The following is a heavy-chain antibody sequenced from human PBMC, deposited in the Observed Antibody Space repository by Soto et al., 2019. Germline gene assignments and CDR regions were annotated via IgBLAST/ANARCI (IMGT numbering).Heavy chain of an antibody. CDR2: ISWNSGSI. CDR3: AKEGSIAAAGTNWFDP. V-gene: IGHV3-9*01. CDR1: GFTFDDYA. J-gene: IGHJ5*02. D-gene: IGHD6-13*01. Sequence: DVQLVESGGGLVQPGRSLRLSCAASGFTFDDYAMHWVRQAPGKGLEWVSGISWNSGSIGYADSVKGRFTISRDNAKNSLYLQMNSLRAEDTALYYCAKEGSIAAAGTNWFDPWGQGTLVTVSS.